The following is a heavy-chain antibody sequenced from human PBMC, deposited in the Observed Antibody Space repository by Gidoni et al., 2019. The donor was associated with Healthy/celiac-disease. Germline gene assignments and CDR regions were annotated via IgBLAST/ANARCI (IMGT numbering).Heavy chain of an antibody. CDR2: ISAYNGNT. D-gene: IGHD3-16*01. V-gene: IGHV1-18*01. CDR1: GYTFTSYG. CDR3: ARALGYYDYSWGSPFGGWFDP. J-gene: IGHJ5*02. Sequence: QVQLVQSGAEVKKPGASVKVSCKASGYTFTSYGISWLRQAPGQGLEWMGWISAYNGNTNYAQKLQGRVTMTTDTSTSTAYMELRSLRSDDTAVYYCARALGYYDYSWGSPFGGWFDPWGQGTLVTVSS.